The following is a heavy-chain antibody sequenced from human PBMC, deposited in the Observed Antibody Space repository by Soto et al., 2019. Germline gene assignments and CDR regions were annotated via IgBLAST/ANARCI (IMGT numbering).Heavy chain of an antibody. J-gene: IGHJ4*02. V-gene: IGHV4-34*09. CDR2: INHSGST. Sequence: SETLSLTCAVYGGSFSGYYWSWIRQPPGRWLEWIGEINHSGSTNYNPSLKSRVIISVDTSKNQFSLKLSSVTAADTAVYYCAREATVTTLDYWGQGTLVTVSS. CDR3: AREATVTTLDY. D-gene: IGHD4-17*01. CDR1: GGSFSGYY.